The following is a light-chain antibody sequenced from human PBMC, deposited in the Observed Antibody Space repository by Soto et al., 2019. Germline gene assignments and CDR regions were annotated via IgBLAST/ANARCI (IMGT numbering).Light chain of an antibody. Sequence: SNKLAWYQQKPGQAPNLLISASSSLRSGVPSRFSGGGSGTDFTLTISSLQPEDFETYYCQQANSFPHTSGGWTKVDI. V-gene: IGKV1-12*01. CDR3: QQANSFPHT. J-gene: IGKJ4*01. CDR1: SNK. CDR2: ASS.